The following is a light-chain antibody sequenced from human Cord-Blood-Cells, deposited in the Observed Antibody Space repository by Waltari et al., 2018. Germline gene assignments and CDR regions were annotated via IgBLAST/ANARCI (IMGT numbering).Light chain of an antibody. J-gene: IGKJ1*01. V-gene: IGKV4-1*01. Sequence: DIVMTQSPDSLAVSLGERDTINCKSSQSVLYSSNNKNYLACYQQEPGQPPKLLIYWASTRESGVPDRFSGSGSGTDFTLTISSLQAEDVAVYYCQKYYSTPWTFGQGTKVEIK. CDR3: QKYYSTPWT. CDR1: QSVLYSSNNKNY. CDR2: WAS.